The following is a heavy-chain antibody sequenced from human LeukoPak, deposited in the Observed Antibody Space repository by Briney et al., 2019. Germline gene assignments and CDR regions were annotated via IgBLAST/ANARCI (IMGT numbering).Heavy chain of an antibody. CDR1: GGSISNGYYY. CDR2: INHSGST. J-gene: IGHJ4*02. V-gene: IGHV4-39*07. Sequence: SETLSLTCTVSGGSISNGYYYWSWIRQPPGKGLEWIGEINHSGSTNYNPSLKSRVTISVDTSKNQFSLKLSSVTAADTAVYYCARRYPSGSYLLMHRYYFDYWGQGTLVTVSS. D-gene: IGHD1-26*01. CDR3: ARRYPSGSYLLMHRYYFDY.